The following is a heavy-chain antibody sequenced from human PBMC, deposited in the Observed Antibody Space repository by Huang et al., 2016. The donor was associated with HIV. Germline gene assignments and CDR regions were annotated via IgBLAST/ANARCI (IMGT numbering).Heavy chain of an antibody. CDR1: GGSISSYY. V-gene: IGHV4-59*01. Sequence: QVQLQASGPGLVKPSETLSLTCTVSGGSISSYYWSWIRQPQGKGLECIGYSYYSRSTNDNPVVKSRVTIAVDTSKNQFSLKLRSVTAADTAVYYCARGPSPWLQEAFDIWGQGTMVTVSS. CDR3: ARGPSPWLQEAFDI. CDR2: SYYSRST. J-gene: IGHJ3*02. D-gene: IGHD5-12*01.